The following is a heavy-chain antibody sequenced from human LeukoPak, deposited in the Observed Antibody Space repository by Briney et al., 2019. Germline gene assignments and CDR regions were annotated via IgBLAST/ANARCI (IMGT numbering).Heavy chain of an antibody. Sequence: GGSLRLPCAASGFTFSSYEMNWVRQAPGKGLEWVSYISSSGSNIYYADSVKGRFTISRDNAKNSLYLQMNSLRAEDTAVYYCARDHSVAGTGFDYWGQGTLVTVSS. CDR3: ARDHSVAGTGFDY. D-gene: IGHD6-19*01. V-gene: IGHV3-48*03. J-gene: IGHJ4*02. CDR1: GFTFSSYE. CDR2: ISSSGSNI.